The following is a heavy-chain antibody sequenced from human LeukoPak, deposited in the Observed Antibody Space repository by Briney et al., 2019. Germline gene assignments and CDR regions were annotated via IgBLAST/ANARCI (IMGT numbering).Heavy chain of an antibody. D-gene: IGHD5-18*01. Sequence: PGGSLRLSCVASGFSLSTFAMSWVRQSPEKGLEWVSAIGASDGYTYHADSVKGRFTISRDNSKNTLYLQMNSLRAEDTAVYYCAKDLWIQLWSEDAFDIWGQGTMVTVSS. CDR3: AKDLWIQLWSEDAFDI. CDR1: GFSLSTFA. CDR2: IGASDGYT. V-gene: IGHV3-23*01. J-gene: IGHJ3*02.